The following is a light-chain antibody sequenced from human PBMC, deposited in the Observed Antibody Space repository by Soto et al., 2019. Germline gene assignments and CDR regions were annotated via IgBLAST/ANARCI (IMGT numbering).Light chain of an antibody. CDR2: GAS. CDR1: QSVSRSY. CDR3: QQYGTSPSWT. Sequence: IALTQSPGTLSLSPGERATLSCRASQSVSRSYLAWYQQKPGQAPRLLIYGASSRATGIPDRFSGSGSGTDFTLTIDRLEPEDFAVYYCQQYGTSPSWTFGQGTKVHIK. J-gene: IGKJ1*01. V-gene: IGKV3-20*01.